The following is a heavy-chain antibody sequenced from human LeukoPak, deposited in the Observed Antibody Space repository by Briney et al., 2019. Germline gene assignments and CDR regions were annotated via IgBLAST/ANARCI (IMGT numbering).Heavy chain of an antibody. V-gene: IGHV3-48*01. J-gene: IGHJ6*03. Sequence: GGSLRLSCAASGFTFSTNSMNWVRQAPGKGLEWVSYISASSGTIYYADSVKGRFTISRDNARNSLYLQMNSLSAEHTAVYYCARRSEFGVLYYMDVWGKGTTVTVSS. CDR2: ISASSGTI. CDR3: ARRSEFGVLYYMDV. D-gene: IGHD3-16*01. CDR1: GFTFSTNS.